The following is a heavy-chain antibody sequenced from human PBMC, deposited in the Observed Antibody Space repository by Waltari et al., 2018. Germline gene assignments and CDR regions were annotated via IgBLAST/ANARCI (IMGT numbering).Heavy chain of an antibody. CDR2: IDRSGNT. CDR3: ARSPRFGVGSYQFDS. V-gene: IGHV4-34*01. J-gene: IGHJ4*02. Sequence: QVQLQQWGAGLLKPSETLSLTCAVSSGSLSNYYWNWIRQTPGKGQEWIGDIDRSGNTNYNASLMSRLTISRDISKSHFSLRLESVTAADTAVYYCARSPRFGVGSYQFDSWGQGTLVTVSS. CDR1: SGSLSNYY. D-gene: IGHD3-10*01.